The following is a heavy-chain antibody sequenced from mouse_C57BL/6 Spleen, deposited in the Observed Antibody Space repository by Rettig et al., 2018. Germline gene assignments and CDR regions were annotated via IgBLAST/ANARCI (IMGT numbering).Heavy chain of an antibody. D-gene: IGHD2-5*01. Sequence: DVQLQESGPGLVKPSQTVFLTCTVTGISITTGNYRWSWIRQFPGNKLEWIGYIYYSGPITYNPSLTSRTTITRDTPKNQFFLETNSLTAEDTATYYCARYSNYYFDYWGQGTTLTVSS. V-gene: IGHV3-5*01. CDR2: IYYSGPI. J-gene: IGHJ2*01. CDR3: ARYSNYYFDY. CDR1: GISITTGNYR.